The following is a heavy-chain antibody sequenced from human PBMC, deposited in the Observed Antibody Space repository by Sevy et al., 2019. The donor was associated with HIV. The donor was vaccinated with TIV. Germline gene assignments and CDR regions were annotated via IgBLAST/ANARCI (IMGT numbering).Heavy chain of an antibody. J-gene: IGHJ4*02. CDR3: ATDIVVGRDY. Sequence: ASVKVSCKVSGYTLTALSMHWVRQAPGKGLEWMGGFDEDGEIMYAQKFQGRVTMTEDTSTDTAYMELSSLRSEDTAIYYCATDIVVGRDYWGQRTLVTVSS. CDR2: FDEDGEI. V-gene: IGHV1-24*01. CDR1: GYTLTALS. D-gene: IGHD2-2*01.